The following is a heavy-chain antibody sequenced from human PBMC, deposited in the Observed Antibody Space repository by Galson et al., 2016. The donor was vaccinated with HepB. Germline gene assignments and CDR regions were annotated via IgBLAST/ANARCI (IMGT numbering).Heavy chain of an antibody. V-gene: IGHV4-61*02. CDR3: ARERAQWELLYYFDS. J-gene: IGHJ4*02. D-gene: IGHD1-26*01. CDR2: IYSNGYT. CDR1: GASISSGHDY. Sequence: TLSLTCTVTGASISSGHDYWSWIRQTAGKGLEWIGRIYSNGYTNYDPSLKSRVAISIDMSKNQFSLNLTSVTTADTAVYYCARERAQWELLYYFDSWGPGKVVTVAS.